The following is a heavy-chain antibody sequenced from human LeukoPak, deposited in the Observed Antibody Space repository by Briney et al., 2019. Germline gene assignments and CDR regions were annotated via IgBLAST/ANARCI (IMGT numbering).Heavy chain of an antibody. CDR1: GGTFSSYA. CDR3: ARESPLLYYYDISGYGPFDY. Sequence: ASVKVSCKASGGTFSSYAISWVRQAPGQGLEWMGGITPIFGTANYAQKFQGRVTITTDESTSTAYMELSSLRSEDTAVYYCARESPLLYYYDISGYGPFDYWGQGTLVTVSS. CDR2: ITPIFGTA. D-gene: IGHD3-22*01. J-gene: IGHJ4*02. V-gene: IGHV1-69*05.